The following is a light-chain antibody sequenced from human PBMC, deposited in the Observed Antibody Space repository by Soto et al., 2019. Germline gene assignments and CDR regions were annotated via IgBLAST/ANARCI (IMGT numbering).Light chain of an antibody. CDR3: QQRTTWLT. CDR1: QSVTWY. J-gene: IGKJ4*01. V-gene: IGKV3-11*01. Sequence: EIVLTQSPATLSLSPGERATLSCRASQSVTWYLAWYQQKPGQAPRLLIYDATNRATGIPARFSGSGSGTAFTLTTSSLEPEDFAVYYRQQRTTWLTFGGGTMVEL. CDR2: DAT.